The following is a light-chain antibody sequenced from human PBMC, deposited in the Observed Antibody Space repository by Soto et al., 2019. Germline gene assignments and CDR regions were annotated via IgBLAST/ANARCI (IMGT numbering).Light chain of an antibody. CDR1: QSVSSSY. V-gene: IGKV3-20*01. Sequence: EIVLTQSPGTLSLSPGERATLSCRASQSVSSSYLAWYQQKPGQAPRLLIYGASSRATGIPDRFSGSGSGTDFTLPISRLEPEDVAVYYCQQYGSSRTFGQGTKVEIK. J-gene: IGKJ1*01. CDR3: QQYGSSRT. CDR2: GAS.